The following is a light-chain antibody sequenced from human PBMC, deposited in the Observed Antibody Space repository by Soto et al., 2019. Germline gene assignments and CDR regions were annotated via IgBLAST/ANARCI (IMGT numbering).Light chain of an antibody. J-gene: IGLJ1*01. V-gene: IGLV2-8*01. CDR1: SSDVGAYNY. CDR2: EVN. Sequence: ALTQPPSASGSPGQSVTISCTGTSSDVGAYNYVSWYQQHPGKVPKLVVYEVNKRPSGVPDRFSGSKSGNTASLTVAGLQGDDEADYYCTSYAGGNNVFGTGTKLTVL. CDR3: TSYAGGNNV.